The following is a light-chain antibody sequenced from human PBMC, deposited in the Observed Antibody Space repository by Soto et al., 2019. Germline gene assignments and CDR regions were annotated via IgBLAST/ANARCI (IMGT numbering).Light chain of an antibody. Sequence: DIQMTQSPSSVSASVGDRVTITCRASQGISSNLVWYHQKPGKAPNLLIYSASALQSGVPSRFSGSGSGTDFTLTITSLQPEDCATYYCQQANSFPLAFGQGTKVEIK. J-gene: IGKJ1*01. CDR1: QGISSN. CDR3: QQANSFPLA. V-gene: IGKV1-12*01. CDR2: SAS.